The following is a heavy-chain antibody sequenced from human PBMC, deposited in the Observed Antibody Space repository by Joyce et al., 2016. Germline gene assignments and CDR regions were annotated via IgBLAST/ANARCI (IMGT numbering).Heavy chain of an antibody. V-gene: IGHV4-34*01. CDR2: INNSGVA. CDR1: GGPFRGFF. CDR3: ARSQWLAPLMY. J-gene: IGHJ4*02. D-gene: IGHD6-19*01. Sequence: QVQLQQWGAGLLKPSETLSLTCAVSGGPFRGFFWTWCRQAPGKGLEWIGDINNSGVANYNPSLKTRVTFSVDTSKNQFSLKVTSLSAADTAVYYCARSQWLAPLMYWGQGTPVTVSS.